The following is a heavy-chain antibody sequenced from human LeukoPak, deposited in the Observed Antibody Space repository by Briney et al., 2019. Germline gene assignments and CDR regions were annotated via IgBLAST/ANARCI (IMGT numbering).Heavy chain of an antibody. CDR3: ATTYGSGSVY. Sequence: GGSLRHSCVASRLPCSGYAIRSGCQAPRKRLDWVSSISASGGSTYYADSVKGRFAISRDNSKNTLHLQMNGLTVEDTAVYYCATTYGSGSVYWGQGILVTVSS. CDR1: RLPCSGYA. CDR2: ISASGGST. D-gene: IGHD3-10*01. V-gene: IGHV3-23*01. J-gene: IGHJ4*02.